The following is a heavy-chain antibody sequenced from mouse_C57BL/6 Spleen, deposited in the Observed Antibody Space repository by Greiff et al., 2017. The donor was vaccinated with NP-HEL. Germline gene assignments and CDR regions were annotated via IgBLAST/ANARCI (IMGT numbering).Heavy chain of an antibody. J-gene: IGHJ2*01. CDR1: GYSITSGYY. V-gene: IGHV3-6*01. CDR3: ARAYDYDDGFDY. CDR2: ISYDGSN. D-gene: IGHD2-4*01. Sequence: EVQVVESGPGLVKPSQSLSLTCSVTGYSITSGYYWNWIRQFPGNKLEWMGYISYDGSNNYNPSLKNRISITRDTSKNQFFLKLNSVTTEDTATYYCARAYDYDDGFDYWGQGTTLTVSS.